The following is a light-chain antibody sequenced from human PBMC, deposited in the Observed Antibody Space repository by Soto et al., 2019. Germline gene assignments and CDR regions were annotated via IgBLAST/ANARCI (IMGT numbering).Light chain of an antibody. J-gene: IGLJ2*01. V-gene: IGLV2-14*01. CDR2: DVN. CDR1: SSDIGGYDY. Sequence: QSALTQPASVSGSPGQSITLSCTGTSSDIGGYDYVSWYQRHPGKDPKLIIYDVNNRPSGVSNRFSGSKSGNTASLTISGGQAEDEADYYCTSYASGSSHVVFGGGTQLTVL. CDR3: TSYASGSSHVV.